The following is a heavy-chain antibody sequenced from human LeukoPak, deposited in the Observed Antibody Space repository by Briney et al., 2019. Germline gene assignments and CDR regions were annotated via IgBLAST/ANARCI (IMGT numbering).Heavy chain of an antibody. CDR3: ARGLAVVFHRVRYFDY. Sequence: SETLSLTCAVYGGSFSGYYWSWIRQHPGKGLEWIGEINHSGSTNYNPSLKSRVTISVDTSKNQFSLKLSSVTAADTAVYYCARGLAVVFHRVRYFDYWGQGTLVTVSS. D-gene: IGHD6-19*01. J-gene: IGHJ4*02. CDR1: GGSFSGYY. CDR2: INHSGST. V-gene: IGHV4-34*01.